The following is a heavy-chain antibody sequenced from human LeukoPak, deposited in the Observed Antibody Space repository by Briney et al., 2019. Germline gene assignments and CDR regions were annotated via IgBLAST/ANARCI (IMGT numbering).Heavy chain of an antibody. D-gene: IGHD2-8*01. CDR2: IYYSGST. CDR1: GGSISSYY. J-gene: IGHJ5*02. V-gene: IGHV4-59*01. CDR3: ARDLRTTMVYATSNWFDP. Sequence: SETLSLTCTVSGGSISSYYWSWIRQPPGKGLEWIGYIYYSGSTNYNPSLKSRVTISVDTSKNQFSLKLSSVTAADTAVYYCARDLRTTMVYATSNWFDPWGQGTLVTVSS.